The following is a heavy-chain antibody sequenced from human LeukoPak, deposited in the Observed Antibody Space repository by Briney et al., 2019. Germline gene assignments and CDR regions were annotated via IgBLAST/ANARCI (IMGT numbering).Heavy chain of an antibody. V-gene: IGHV5-51*01. CDR1: GYSFSSYW. D-gene: IGHD1-7*01. J-gene: IGHJ4*02. CDR2: IQPGDSDS. Sequence: GESLKISCKGSGYSFSSYWISWVRQMPGKGLEWMGIIQPGDSDSRYSPSFQGQVTISADKSINTAYLQWSSLTASDTAMYYCASQTGTTLDYWGQGTLVTVSS. CDR3: ASQTGTTLDY.